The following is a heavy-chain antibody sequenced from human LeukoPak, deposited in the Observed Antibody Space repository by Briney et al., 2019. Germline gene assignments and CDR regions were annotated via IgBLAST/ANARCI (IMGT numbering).Heavy chain of an antibody. J-gene: IGHJ6*03. CDR2: MYTSGAT. CDR1: GDSISNYY. V-gene: IGHV4-4*07. Sequence: SETLSLTCTVSGDSISNYYWSWIRQPAGKGLEWIGRMYTSGATNYNPSLKSRTTISVDTSKNQLSLRLSSVTAADRAVYYCAREGPADSTSFYYFMDVWGKGTTVTVSS. CDR3: AREGPADSTSFYYFMDV. D-gene: IGHD2-2*01.